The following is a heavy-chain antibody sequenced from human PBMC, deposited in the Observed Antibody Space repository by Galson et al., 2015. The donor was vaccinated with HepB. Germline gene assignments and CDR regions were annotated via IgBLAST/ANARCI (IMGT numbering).Heavy chain of an antibody. D-gene: IGHD5-24*01. CDR2: INIKNGKT. CDR1: GNIFNNYG. CDR3: ARDSGDGYNESCDI. J-gene: IGHJ3*02. V-gene: IGHV1-18*04. Sequence: SVKVSCKVIGNIFNNYGISWVRQAPGQGLEWMGWINIKNGKTHYAQKFQDRVILTTDTSSRTAYMELRSLRHDDTAVYYCARDSGDGYNESCDIWGQGTVVTVSS.